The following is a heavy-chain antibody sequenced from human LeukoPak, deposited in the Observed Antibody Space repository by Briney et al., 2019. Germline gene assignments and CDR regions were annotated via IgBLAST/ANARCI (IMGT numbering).Heavy chain of an antibody. D-gene: IGHD4-17*01. CDR2: IYYSGST. CDR3: ARTTVTLHFDY. CDR1: GGSITSDVHY. J-gene: IGHJ4*02. Sequence: PSETLSLTCSVSGGSITSDVHYWNWIRQPPGKGLEWIGYIYYSGSTNYNPSLKSRVTISVDTSKNQFSLKLSSVTAADTAVYYCARTTVTLHFDYWGQGTLVTVSS. V-gene: IGHV4-61*08.